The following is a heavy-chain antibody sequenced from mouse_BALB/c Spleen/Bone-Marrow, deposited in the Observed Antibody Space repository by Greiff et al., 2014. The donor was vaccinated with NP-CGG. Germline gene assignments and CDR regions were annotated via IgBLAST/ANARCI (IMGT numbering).Heavy chain of an antibody. CDR3: ARGTYRYYFDY. V-gene: IGHV1-9*01. Sequence: QVQLQQSGAELMKPGASVKISCKATGYTFSSYWIEWVKQRPGHGLEWIGEILPGSGTTNHNEKFKGKATFTADTSSNTAYMQLSSLTSEDSAVYYCARGTYRYYFDYWGQGTTLTVSS. D-gene: IGHD2-14*01. J-gene: IGHJ2*01. CDR2: ILPGSGTT. CDR1: GYTFSSYW.